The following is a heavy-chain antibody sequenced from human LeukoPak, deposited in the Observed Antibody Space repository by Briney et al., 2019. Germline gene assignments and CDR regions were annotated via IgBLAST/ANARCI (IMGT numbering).Heavy chain of an antibody. V-gene: IGHV3-74*01. J-gene: IGHJ4*02. CDR3: VSFYETY. CDR2: INSDGSWT. CDR1: GNYL. D-gene: IGHD2/OR15-2a*01. Sequence: GGSLRLSCAASGNYLMHWVRQAPGKGLVWVSHINSDGSWTSYADSVKGRFAISKDNAKNTVYLQMNSLRAEDTAVYYCVSFYETYWGRGTLVTVSS.